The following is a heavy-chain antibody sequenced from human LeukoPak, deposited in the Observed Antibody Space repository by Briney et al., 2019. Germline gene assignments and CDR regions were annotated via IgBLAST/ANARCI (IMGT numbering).Heavy chain of an antibody. J-gene: IGHJ6*03. CDR1: GFTFSTYA. Sequence: GGSLRLSCAASGFTFSTYAMHWVRQAPGKGLEWVAVISYDGTDKYYADSVKGRFTISRDNSKNTLYLQMHSLRVDDTALYYCARAPGSYYTYYMDVWGKGTTVTVSS. CDR3: ARAPGSYYTYYMDV. CDR2: ISYDGTDK. D-gene: IGHD3-10*01. V-gene: IGHV3-30*04.